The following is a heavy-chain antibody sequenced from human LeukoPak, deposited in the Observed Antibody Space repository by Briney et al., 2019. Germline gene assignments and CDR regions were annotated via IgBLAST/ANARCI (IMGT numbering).Heavy chain of an antibody. V-gene: IGHV3-23*01. J-gene: IGHJ4*02. CDR2: ISGSGGST. Sequence: GGSLRLSCAASGFTFSSYWMSWVRQAPGKGLEWVSAISGSGGSTYYADSVKGRFTISRDNSKNTLYLQMNSLRAEDTAVYYCAKVLLYYGSGSLDYWGQGTLVTASS. D-gene: IGHD3-10*01. CDR1: GFTFSSYW. CDR3: AKVLLYYGSGSLDY.